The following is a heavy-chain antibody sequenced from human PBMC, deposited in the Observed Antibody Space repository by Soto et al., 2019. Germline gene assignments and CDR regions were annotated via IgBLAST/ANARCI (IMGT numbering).Heavy chain of an antibody. D-gene: IGHD2-15*01. CDR3: AKDCSGGSCYNWFDP. Sequence: AGGSLRLSCAASGFTFSSYAMSWVRQAPGKGLEWVSAISGSGGSTYYADSVKGRFTISRDNSKNTLYLQMNSLRAEDTAVYYCAKDCSGGSCYNWFDPWGQGTLVTVSS. J-gene: IGHJ5*02. CDR2: ISGSGGST. V-gene: IGHV3-23*01. CDR1: GFTFSSYA.